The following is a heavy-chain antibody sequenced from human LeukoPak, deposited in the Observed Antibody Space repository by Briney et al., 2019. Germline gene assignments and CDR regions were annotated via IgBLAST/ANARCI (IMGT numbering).Heavy chain of an antibody. V-gene: IGHV1-2*06. CDR2: INPNSGGT. CDR3: ARDLITMVRGVNNIQRGY. D-gene: IGHD3-10*01. Sequence: ASVKVSCKASGYTFTGYYMHWVRQAPGQGLEWMGRINPNSGGTNYAQKFQGRVTMTRDTSISTAYMELSRLRSDDTAVYYCARDLITMVRGVNNIQRGYWGQGTLVTVPS. J-gene: IGHJ4*02. CDR1: GYTFTGYY.